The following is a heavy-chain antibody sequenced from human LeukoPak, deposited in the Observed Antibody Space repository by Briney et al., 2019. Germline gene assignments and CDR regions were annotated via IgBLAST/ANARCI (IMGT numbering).Heavy chain of an antibody. V-gene: IGHV3-7*04. CDR1: GFTFSSYW. D-gene: IGHD1-14*01. CDR3: ARGSRYDKYYYYMDV. Sequence: GGSLRLSCAASGFTFSSYWMSWVRQAPGKGLEWVANIKQDGSEKYYVDSVKGRFTISRDNAKNSLYLQMNSLRAEDTAVYYCARGSRYDKYYYYMDVWGKGTTVTISS. CDR2: IKQDGSEK. J-gene: IGHJ6*03.